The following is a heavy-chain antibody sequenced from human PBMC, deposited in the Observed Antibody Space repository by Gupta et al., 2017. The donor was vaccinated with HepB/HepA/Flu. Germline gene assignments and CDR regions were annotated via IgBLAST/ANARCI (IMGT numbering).Heavy chain of an antibody. J-gene: IGHJ5*02. Sequence: EVQLEESGGGLVQPGGSLRLSCAASGFSFSNDWMNWVRQVSWKGLEWVDNIKPDGSVRRYVDSVKGRFIISRDNAKNSLYLKMSSLRAEDTAVYCCVRVDISWGQGTLVTVSP. V-gene: IGHV3-7*01. CDR3: VRVDIS. CDR2: IKPDGSVR. CDR1: GFSFSNDW. D-gene: IGHD2-2*03.